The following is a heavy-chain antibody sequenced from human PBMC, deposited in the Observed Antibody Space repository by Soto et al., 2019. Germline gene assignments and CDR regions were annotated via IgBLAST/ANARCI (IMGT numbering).Heavy chain of an antibody. CDR3: ARRGCSVPELYFDF. Sequence: QVQLQESGPGLVKPSQTLSLTCTVSGGSISSGDYYWSWIRQPPGKGLEWIGYIHYGGSTYYNPAIRSRATMSVDTSKNQFALKVSAVTAADTAVYYCARRGCSVPELYFDFWGQGTLVTVSS. V-gene: IGHV4-30-4*01. D-gene: IGHD6-25*01. J-gene: IGHJ4*02. CDR1: GGSISSGDYY. CDR2: IHYGGST.